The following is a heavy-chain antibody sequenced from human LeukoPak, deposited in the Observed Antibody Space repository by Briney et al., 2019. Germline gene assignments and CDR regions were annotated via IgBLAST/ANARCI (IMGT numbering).Heavy chain of an antibody. V-gene: IGHV1-2*02. CDR1: GYTFTGFY. Sequence: ASVKVSCKAYGYTFTGFYIHWIRQAPGQGLEWMGWINPKSGDTNYAQKFLGRVTVTRDTSVSTAYMELSRLKSDDTAVYCCARGIDEYWGQGTLVTVSS. J-gene: IGHJ4*02. CDR2: INPKSGDT. CDR3: ARGIDEY.